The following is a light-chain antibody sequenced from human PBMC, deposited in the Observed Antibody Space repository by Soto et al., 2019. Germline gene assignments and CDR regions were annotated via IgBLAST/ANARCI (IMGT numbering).Light chain of an antibody. CDR2: SNN. J-gene: IGLJ2*01. CDR1: SSNIGSNT. Sequence: QSVLTQRPSASGTPGQRVTISCSGSSSNIGSNTVNWYQQLPGTAPKLLIYSNNQRPSGVPDRFSGSKSGTSASLAISGLQSEDEADYYCAAWDDSLNAVVFGGGTKLTVL. CDR3: AAWDDSLNAVV. V-gene: IGLV1-44*01.